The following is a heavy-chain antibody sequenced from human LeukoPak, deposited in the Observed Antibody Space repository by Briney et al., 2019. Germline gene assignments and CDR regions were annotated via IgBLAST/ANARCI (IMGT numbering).Heavy chain of an antibody. Sequence: ASVKVSCKASGYTFTSYDINWVRQATGQGLEWMGWMNPNSGNTGYAQKFQGRVTMTRNTSISTAYMELSRLRSDDTAVYYCASLALAVAGTPEGRDYWGQGTLVTVSS. V-gene: IGHV1-8*01. CDR3: ASLALAVAGTPEGRDY. J-gene: IGHJ4*02. D-gene: IGHD6-19*01. CDR1: GYTFTSYD. CDR2: MNPNSGNT.